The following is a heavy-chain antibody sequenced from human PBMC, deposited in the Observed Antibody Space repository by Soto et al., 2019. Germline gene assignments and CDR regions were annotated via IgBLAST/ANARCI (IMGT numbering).Heavy chain of an antibody. Sequence: ASVKVSCKASGYTFTSYAMHWVRQAPGQRLEWMGRINAINGITKYSQKFQGRVTITADKSTSTAYMELSSLTAEVTAVYYCVNAISSTTSDHYFGQGTLVTVSS. D-gene: IGHD2-8*01. CDR1: GYTFTSYA. V-gene: IGHV1-3*01. CDR2: INAINGIT. J-gene: IGHJ4*02. CDR3: VNAISSTTSDHY.